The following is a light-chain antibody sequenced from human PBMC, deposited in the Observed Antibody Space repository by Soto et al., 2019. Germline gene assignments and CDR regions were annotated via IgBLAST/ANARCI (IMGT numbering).Light chain of an antibody. CDR1: QSIRSNY. CDR3: QQYGSSPWT. CDR2: DAS. Sequence: ETVLTQSPGTLSLSPGERATLSCRASQSIRSNYLAWYRQTPGQAPRLLIYDASNRATGIPDRFSGSGSGTDFTLIISRLEPEDFALYYCQQYGSSPWTFGQGTKVEIK. J-gene: IGKJ1*01. V-gene: IGKV3-20*01.